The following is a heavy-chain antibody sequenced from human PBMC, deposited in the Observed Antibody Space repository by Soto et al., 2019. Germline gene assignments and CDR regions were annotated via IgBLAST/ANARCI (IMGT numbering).Heavy chain of an antibody. Sequence: PSETLSLTCTVSGGSISSYYWSWIRQPRGKGLEWIGYIYYSGSTNYNPSLKSRVTISVDTSKNQFSLKLSSVTAADTAVYYYARAYSSSWSGDTNFDYWGQGTLVTVSS. J-gene: IGHJ4*02. D-gene: IGHD6-13*01. CDR3: ARAYSSSWSGDTNFDY. CDR1: GGSISSYY. V-gene: IGHV4-59*01. CDR2: IYYSGST.